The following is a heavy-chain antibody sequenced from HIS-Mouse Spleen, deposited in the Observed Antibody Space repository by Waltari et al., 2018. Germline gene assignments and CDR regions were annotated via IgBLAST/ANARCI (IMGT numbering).Heavy chain of an antibody. CDR1: GGSISSSSYY. V-gene: IGHV4-39*07. CDR3: AREIPYSSSWYDWYFDL. J-gene: IGHJ2*01. CDR2: IHYSGST. Sequence: QLQLQESGPGLVKPSETLSLTCTVSGGSISSSSYYWGWIRQPPGKGLEWIGSIHYSGSTYSNPSLKIRVTISVDTSKNQFSLKLSSVTAADTAVYYCAREIPYSSSWYDWYFDLWGRGTLVTVSS. D-gene: IGHD6-13*01.